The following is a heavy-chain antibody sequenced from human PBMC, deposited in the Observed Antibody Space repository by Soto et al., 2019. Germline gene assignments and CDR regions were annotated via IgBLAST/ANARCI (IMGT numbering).Heavy chain of an antibody. J-gene: IGHJ6*02. V-gene: IGHV4-34*01. CDR3: ATLASYDFWSGYYLAQYGMDV. Sequence: SETLSLTCAVYGGSFSGYYWSWVRQPPGKGLEWIGEINHSGSTNYNPSLKSRVTISVDTSKNQYSLKLSSVTAADTAVYYCATLASYDFWSGYYLAQYGMDVWGQGTTVTVSS. D-gene: IGHD3-3*01. CDR1: GGSFSGYY. CDR2: INHSGST.